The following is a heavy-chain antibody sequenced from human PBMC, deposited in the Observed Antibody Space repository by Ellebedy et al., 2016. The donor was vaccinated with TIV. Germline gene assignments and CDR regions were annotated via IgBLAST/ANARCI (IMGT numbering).Heavy chain of an antibody. Sequence: ASVKVSXXTSGYMFADFYIHWVQEAPGRGLEWMGRIAPDDGRTTYARKFEGRIAMTRDTSTSTVYMDLSSLRPDDTAVYYCARSNFVDGSGNSLPFDHWGQGTLVTVSS. CDR1: GYMFADFY. CDR2: IAPDDGRT. J-gene: IGHJ4*02. D-gene: IGHD3-22*01. CDR3: ARSNFVDGSGNSLPFDH. V-gene: IGHV1-46*01.